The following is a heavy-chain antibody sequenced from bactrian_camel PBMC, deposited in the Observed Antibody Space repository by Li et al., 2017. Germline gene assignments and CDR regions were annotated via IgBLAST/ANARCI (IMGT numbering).Heavy chain of an antibody. CDR3: AAARGFRDPPRALDFFV. V-gene: IGHV3-3*01. D-gene: IGHD8*01. CDR2: IYLYGPMT. Sequence: QAGGSRRLSCAASGNTGDATCMGWFRQAPGKEREVVATIYLYGPMTYYADSVRGRFAISHDRPKNTVYLQMNDLKPEDTSVYYCAAARGFRDPPRALDFFVWGQGTQVKVS. CDR1: GNTGDATC. J-gene: IGHJ4*01.